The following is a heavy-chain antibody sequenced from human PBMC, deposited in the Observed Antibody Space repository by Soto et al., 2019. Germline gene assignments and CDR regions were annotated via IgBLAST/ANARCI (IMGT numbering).Heavy chain of an antibody. V-gene: IGHV1-18*01. Sequence: QVQLVQSGAEVKNPGASVKVSCKASGYTFTSYGISWVRQAPGQGLEWMGWISAYNGNTNYAQKLQGRVTMTTDTSTSTADMELRSLRSDDTAVYYCARSPLRLGYYYYGMDVWGQGTTVTVSS. J-gene: IGHJ6*02. CDR3: ARSPLRLGYYYYGMDV. CDR1: GYTFTSYG. D-gene: IGHD5-12*01. CDR2: ISAYNGNT.